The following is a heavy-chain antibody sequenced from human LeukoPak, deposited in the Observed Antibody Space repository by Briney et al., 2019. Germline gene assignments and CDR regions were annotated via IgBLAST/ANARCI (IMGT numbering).Heavy chain of an antibody. J-gene: IGHJ4*02. CDR2: VNPNTGGT. D-gene: IGHD5-18*01. CDR1: GYIFTGYY. Sequence: ASVKVSCKASGYIFTGYYMHWVRQAPGQGLEWMGWVNPNTGGTNFAQKFQGRVTTTSDTSICTAYMELSRLRSDDTALYYCARTAMVTPYYFDYWGQGTLVTVSS. CDR3: ARTAMVTPYYFDY. V-gene: IGHV1-2*02.